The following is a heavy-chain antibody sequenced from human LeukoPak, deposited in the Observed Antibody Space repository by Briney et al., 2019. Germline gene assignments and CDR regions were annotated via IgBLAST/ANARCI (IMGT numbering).Heavy chain of an antibody. Sequence: SETLSLTXTVSGGSISSYYWSWIRQPPGKGLEWIGYIYYSGSTNYNPSLKSRVTISVDTSKNQFSLKLSSVTAADTAVYYCARDPRPRPDFWSGCYADRGISGGYFDLWGRGTLVTVSS. J-gene: IGHJ2*01. D-gene: IGHD3-3*01. CDR3: ARDPRPRPDFWSGCYADRGISGGYFDL. CDR1: GGSISSYY. V-gene: IGHV4-59*01. CDR2: IYYSGST.